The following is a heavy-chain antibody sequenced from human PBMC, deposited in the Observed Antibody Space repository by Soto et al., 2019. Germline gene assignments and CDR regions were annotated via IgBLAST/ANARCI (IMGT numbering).Heavy chain of an antibody. CDR1: GDSVSSNSAA. J-gene: IGHJ4*02. D-gene: IGHD1-26*01. CDR2: TYYRSKWYN. V-gene: IGHV6-1*01. Sequence: SQTLSLTCAISGDSVSSNSAAWNWIRQSPSRGLEWLGRTYYRSKWYNDYAVSVKSRITINPDTSKNQFSLQLNSVTPEDTAVYYCAREGELLGSWFPRGAFDYWGQGTLVTVSS. CDR3: AREGELLGSWFPRGAFDY.